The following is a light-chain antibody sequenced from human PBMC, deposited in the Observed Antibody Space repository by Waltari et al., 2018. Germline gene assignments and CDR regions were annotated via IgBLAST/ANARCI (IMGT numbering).Light chain of an antibody. Sequence: QSGLTQPASVSGSPGQSITVSCTGTSSDVGNYNLVSWYQQYPGKAPKLMFYEVTKRTSGVSDRFSGSKSANTASLTISGLQSEDEADYYCCSYAGLGIYVFGTGTKVTVL. V-gene: IGLV2-23*02. J-gene: IGLJ1*01. CDR2: EVT. CDR3: CSYAGLGIYV. CDR1: SSDVGNYNL.